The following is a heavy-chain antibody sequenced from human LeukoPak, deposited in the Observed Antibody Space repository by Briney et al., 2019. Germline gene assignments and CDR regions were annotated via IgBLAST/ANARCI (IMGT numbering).Heavy chain of an antibody. J-gene: IGHJ4*02. CDR1: GYTFTSYG. CDR2: ISAYNGNT. D-gene: IGHD3-22*01. CDR3: ARDGPNYYDSSGYPY. V-gene: IGHV1-18*01. Sequence: ASVKVSCKASGYTFTSYGISWVRQAPGQGLEWMGWISAYNGNTNYAQKLQGRVTMTTGTSTSTAYMELRSLRSDDTAVYYCARDGPNYYDSSGYPYWGQGTLVTVSS.